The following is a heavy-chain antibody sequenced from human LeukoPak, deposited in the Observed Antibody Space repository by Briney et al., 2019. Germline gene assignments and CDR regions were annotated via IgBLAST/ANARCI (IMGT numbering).Heavy chain of an antibody. CDR2: LPPDGSYQ. CDR1: GFTFSDHT. J-gene: IGHJ4*02. D-gene: IGHD6-13*01. Sequence: GGSLRLSCAASGFTFSDHTMQWVRQAPGKGLEWVALLPPDGSYQYYADSLKGRFTISRDNFKNALYLQMNSLRLEDTAVYYCARGLHDRSWYGAHWGQGTLLSVSS. CDR3: ARGLHDRSWYGAH. V-gene: IGHV3-30*04.